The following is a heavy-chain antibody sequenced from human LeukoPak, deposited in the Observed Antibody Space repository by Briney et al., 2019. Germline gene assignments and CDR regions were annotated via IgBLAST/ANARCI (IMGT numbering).Heavy chain of an antibody. CDR3: ARAGRGYDDAFDI. J-gene: IGHJ3*02. D-gene: IGHD5-12*01. CDR1: GFTFSSYA. CDR2: ISSSSSYI. Sequence: GGSLRLSCAASGFTFSSYAMSWVRQAPGKGLEWVSPISSSSSYIYYAHSVKGRFTISRDNAKNSLFLQMNSLRAEDTTVYYCARAGRGYDDAFDIWGQGTMVTVSS. V-gene: IGHV3-21*01.